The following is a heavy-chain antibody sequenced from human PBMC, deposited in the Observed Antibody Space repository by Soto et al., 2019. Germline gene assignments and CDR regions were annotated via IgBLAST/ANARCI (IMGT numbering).Heavy chain of an antibody. CDR1: GYTFTSYG. D-gene: IGHD5-12*01. CDR3: AREYSGYDWFWFDP. J-gene: IGHJ5*02. V-gene: IGHV1-18*01. CDR2: ISAYNGNT. Sequence: ASVKVSCKASGYTFTSYGISWVRQAPGQGLEWMGWISAYNGNTHYAQKLQGRVTMTTDTSTSTAYMELRSLRSDDTAVYYCAREYSGYDWFWFDPWGQGTLVTVSS.